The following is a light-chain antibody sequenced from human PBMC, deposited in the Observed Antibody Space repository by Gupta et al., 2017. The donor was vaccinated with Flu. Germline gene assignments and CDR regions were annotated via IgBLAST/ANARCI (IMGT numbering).Light chain of an antibody. CDR2: GVS. Sequence: QSALTQPASVSGSPGQSITISCTGTSTDVGHYKLVSWYQQYPGKAPKLLIYGVSERPSGVSDRFSGSKSDNTASLTISGLQAADEADYHCCSDAGGSLYVFGGGTRVNVL. V-gene: IGLV2-23*02. CDR1: STDVGHYKL. J-gene: IGLJ1*01. CDR3: CSDAGGSLYV.